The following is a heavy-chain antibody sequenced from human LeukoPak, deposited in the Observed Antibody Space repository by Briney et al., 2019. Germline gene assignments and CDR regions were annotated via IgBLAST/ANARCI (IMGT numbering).Heavy chain of an antibody. V-gene: IGHV1-2*02. CDR2: INPNSGGT. D-gene: IGHD3-22*01. CDR3: ARVGGDYYDSSGYYYYYGMDV. CDR1: GYTFTGYY. Sequence: PSVKVSFKASGYTFTGYYMHWVRQAPGQGLEWMGWINPNSGGTNYAQKFQGRVTMTRDTSISTAYMELSRLRSDDTAVYYCARVGGDYYDSSGYYYYYGMDVWGQGTTVTVSS. J-gene: IGHJ6*02.